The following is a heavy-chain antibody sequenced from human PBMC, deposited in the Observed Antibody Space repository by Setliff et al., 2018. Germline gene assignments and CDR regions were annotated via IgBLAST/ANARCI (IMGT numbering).Heavy chain of an antibody. CDR3: ARSFSRREKFLLDY. V-gene: IGHV4-4*07. J-gene: IGHJ4*01. CDR1: GGSISSYY. CDR2: IYIGGSA. Sequence: PSETLSLTCTVSGGSISSYYWSWIRQPAGKGLEWIGHIYIGGSANYNPSLKGRVTMSIDTSKNQFSLKLNSVTAADMAVYYCARSFSRREKFLLDYWGRGILVTVSS.